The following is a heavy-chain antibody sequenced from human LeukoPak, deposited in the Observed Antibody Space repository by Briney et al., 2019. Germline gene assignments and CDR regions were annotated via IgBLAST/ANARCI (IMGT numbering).Heavy chain of an antibody. Sequence: SETLSLTCAVYGGSFSGYYWSWIRQPPGKGLEWIGEINHSGSTNYNPSLKSRVTISVDTSKNQFSLKLSSVTAADTAVYYCARNMVAQYYYDSSGYFYYFDYWGRGTLVTVSS. CDR3: ARNMVAQYYYDSSGYFYYFDY. CDR1: GGSFSGYY. CDR2: INHSGST. V-gene: IGHV4-34*01. J-gene: IGHJ4*02. D-gene: IGHD3-22*01.